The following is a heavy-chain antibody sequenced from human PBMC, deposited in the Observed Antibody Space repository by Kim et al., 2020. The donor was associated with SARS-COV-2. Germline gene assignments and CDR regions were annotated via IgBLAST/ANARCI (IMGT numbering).Heavy chain of an antibody. CDR3: ARGNYYDSMTLSDYYNGMDV. Sequence: GGSLRLSCAASGLNFDSSAMNWVRRTPGKGLEWVAVISYDGRNKDYADSVKGRFTISRDNSKSTLYLEMNSLRVEDTALYYCARGNYYDSMTLSDYYNGMDVCGQGTTVTVSS. D-gene: IGHD3-10*01. J-gene: IGHJ6*02. CDR2: ISYDGRNK. CDR1: GLNFDSSA. V-gene: IGHV3-30-3*01.